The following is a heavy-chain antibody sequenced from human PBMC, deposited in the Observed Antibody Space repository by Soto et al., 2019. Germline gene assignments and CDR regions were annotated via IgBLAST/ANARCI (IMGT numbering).Heavy chain of an antibody. CDR2: IWHDGTFT. V-gene: IGHV3-33*01. Sequence: QVQLVESGGGVVQSGRSPRLSCAASGFTFSSFGMHWVRQAPGKGLEWVALIWHDGTFTHYADSVQGRFTISRDNSTNMLYRQIISLRADYTAVYYCARDRPFRGGPDDIWGQGPMVTVSS. D-gene: IGHD2-15*01. CDR3: ARDRPFRGGPDDI. J-gene: IGHJ3*02. CDR1: GFTFSSFG.